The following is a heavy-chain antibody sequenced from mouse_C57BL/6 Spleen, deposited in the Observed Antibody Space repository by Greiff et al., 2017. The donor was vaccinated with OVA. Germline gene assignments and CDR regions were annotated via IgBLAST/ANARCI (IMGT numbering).Heavy chain of an antibody. CDR3: TRKGYYYGSSLYYAMDY. J-gene: IGHJ4*01. D-gene: IGHD1-1*01. CDR1: GYTFTDYE. V-gene: IGHV1-15*01. CDR2: IDPETGGT. Sequence: QVQLQQSGAELVRPGASVTLSCKASGYTFTDYEMHWVKQTPVRGLEWIGAIDPETGGTAYNQKFKGKAILTADKSSSTAYMELRSLTSEDSAVYYCTRKGYYYGSSLYYAMDYWGQGTSVTVSS.